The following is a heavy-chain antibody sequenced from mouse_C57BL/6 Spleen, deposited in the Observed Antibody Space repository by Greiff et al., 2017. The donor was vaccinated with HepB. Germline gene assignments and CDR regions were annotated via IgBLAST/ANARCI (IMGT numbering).Heavy chain of an antibody. V-gene: IGHV1-59*01. D-gene: IGHD2-2*01. J-gene: IGHJ2*01. CDR2: IDPSDSYT. Sequence: QVQLQQPGAELVRPGTSVKLSCKASGYTFTSYWMHWVKQRPGQGLEWIGVIDPSDSYTNYNQKFKGKATLTVDTSSSTAYMQLSSLTSEDSAVYYCARGSGYDGVGWGQGTTLTVSS. CDR1: GYTFTSYW. CDR3: ARGSGYDGVG.